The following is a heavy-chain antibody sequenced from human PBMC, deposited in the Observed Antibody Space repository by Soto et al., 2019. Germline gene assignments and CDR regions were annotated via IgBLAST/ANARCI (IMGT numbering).Heavy chain of an antibody. CDR2: IYQSGRI. CDR1: SGSISSTNW. D-gene: IGHD2-2*01. V-gene: IGHV4-4*02. CDR3: ARDCSSSSCYGRAFDV. Sequence: QVQLQESGPGLVKPSGTLSLTCAVSSGSISSTNWWSWVRQPPGKGLEWIGEIYQSGRINYNPSLESRVTMSVDKSKNQCSLKLSSVTAADTAVYYCARDCSSSSCYGRAFDVWGQGTMVTVSS. J-gene: IGHJ3*01.